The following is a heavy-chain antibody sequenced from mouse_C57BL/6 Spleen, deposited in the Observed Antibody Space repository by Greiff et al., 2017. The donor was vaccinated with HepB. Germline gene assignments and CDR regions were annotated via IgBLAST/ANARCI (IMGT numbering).Heavy chain of an antibody. CDR2: INPSNGGT. V-gene: IGHV1-53*01. J-gene: IGHJ2*01. CDR3: ARSRITTVVATDY. Sequence: QLQQPGTELVKPGASVKLSCKASGYTFTSYWMHWVKQRPGQGLEWIGNINPSNGGTNYNEKFKSKATLTVDKSSSTAYMQLSSLTSEDSAVYYCARSRITTVVATDYWGQGTTLTVSS. D-gene: IGHD1-1*01. CDR1: GYTFTSYW.